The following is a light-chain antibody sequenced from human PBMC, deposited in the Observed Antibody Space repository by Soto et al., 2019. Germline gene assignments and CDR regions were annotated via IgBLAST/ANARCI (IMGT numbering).Light chain of an antibody. CDR2: EXT. Sequence: QSVLTQPASVSGSPGQSITISCTGASSDVGDYNYVSWYQQHPGEAPRLLIHEXTXXXSGVSHRFSGSKSGNMASLTISGLQAEDEADYYCCSYAGSSTFYVFGTWNKVTGL. CDR1: SSDVGDYNY. CDR3: CSYAGSSTFYV. J-gene: IGLJ1*01. V-gene: IGLV2-14*03.